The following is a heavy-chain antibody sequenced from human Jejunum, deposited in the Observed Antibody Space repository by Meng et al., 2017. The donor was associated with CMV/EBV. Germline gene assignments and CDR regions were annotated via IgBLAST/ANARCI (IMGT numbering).Heavy chain of an antibody. D-gene: IGHD5-18*01. V-gene: IGHV3-73*01. CDR1: TFSDSG. CDR2: IRSKPNGYAT. Sequence: TFSDSGIHWVRQASGKGLEWLGRIRSKPNGYATAYITSVKDRFTISRDDSKNMAYLQMNSLTTEDTAVYYCARLVDKAMVTVALDVWGQGTMVTVSS. J-gene: IGHJ3*01. CDR3: ARLVDKAMVTVALDV.